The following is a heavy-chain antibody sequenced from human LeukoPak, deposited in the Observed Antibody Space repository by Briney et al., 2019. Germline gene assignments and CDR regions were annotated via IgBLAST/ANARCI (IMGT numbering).Heavy chain of an antibody. CDR2: ISSSSSTI. V-gene: IGHV3-48*01. D-gene: IGHD5-12*01. CDR1: GSTLGSYT. J-gene: IGHJ4*02. CDR3: ARGNGYSGYDSVYFDY. Sequence: GSLRLSCAASGSTLGSYTMNWVRQAPGKGLEWVSYISSSSSTIQYADSVKGRFTISRDNAENSLYLQMNSLRAEDTAVYYCARGNGYSGYDSVYFDYWGQGTLVTVSS.